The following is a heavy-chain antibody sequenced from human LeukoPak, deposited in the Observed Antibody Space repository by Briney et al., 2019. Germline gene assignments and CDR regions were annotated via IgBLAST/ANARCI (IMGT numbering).Heavy chain of an antibody. D-gene: IGHD6-19*01. J-gene: IGHJ4*02. V-gene: IGHV3-53*01. CDR1: GITVSGSY. Sequence: PGGSLRLSCAASGITVSGSYMTWVRQAPGKGLEWVSYIYSGGDTSYADSVKGRFTISRDNSKNTLYLQMNSLRAEDTAVYYCARDGSSGWYWVDYWGQGTLVTVSS. CDR2: IYSGGDT. CDR3: ARDGSSGWYWVDY.